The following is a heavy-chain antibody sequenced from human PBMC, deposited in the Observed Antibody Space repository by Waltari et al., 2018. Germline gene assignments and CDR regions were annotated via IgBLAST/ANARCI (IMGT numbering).Heavy chain of an antibody. J-gene: IGHJ3*01. CDR2: IDAGGGS. CDR1: EFIVRNNY. Sequence: EVQLVETGGALIYPGGSLRLFCSASEFIVRNNYMAWVRQAPGKGLECVSVIDAGGGSDSAASVRDRFTISRDNSKNTLYLEMNALRPDDTAVYYCATLGAYLGAFEVWGRGTMVTVSS. CDR3: ATLGAYLGAFEV. V-gene: IGHV3-53*02. D-gene: IGHD3-16*01.